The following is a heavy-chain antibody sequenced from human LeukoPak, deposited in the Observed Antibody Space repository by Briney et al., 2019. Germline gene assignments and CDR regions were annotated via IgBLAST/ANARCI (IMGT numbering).Heavy chain of an antibody. J-gene: IGHJ4*02. V-gene: IGHV4-39*01. Sequence: SETLSLTCNVSGGSMRISHYYWGWIRQPPGKGLEWIGDINHSGTTNYNPSLKSRVTISVDTSKNQFSLKLSSVTAADTAVYYCARHEWELPHYFDYWGQGTLVTVSS. CDR2: INHSGTT. CDR3: ARHEWELPHYFDY. D-gene: IGHD1-26*01. CDR1: GGSMRISHYY.